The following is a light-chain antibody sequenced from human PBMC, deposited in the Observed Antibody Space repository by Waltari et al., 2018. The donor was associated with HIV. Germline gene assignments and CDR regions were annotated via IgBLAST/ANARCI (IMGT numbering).Light chain of an antibody. J-gene: IGLJ2*01. CDR1: SLGNHF. Sequence: SSELTQDPAVSVALGQTVRIACQGDSLGNHFASWYQQKPGQAPVLVIYGKNNRPSGIPDRFSVSSSGTTASLIITGAQAEDEADYYCNSRDSSGVVFGGGTKLTVL. V-gene: IGLV3-19*01. CDR2: GKN. CDR3: NSRDSSGVV.